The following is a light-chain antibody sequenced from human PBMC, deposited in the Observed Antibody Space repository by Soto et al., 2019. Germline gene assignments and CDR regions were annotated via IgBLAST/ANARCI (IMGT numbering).Light chain of an antibody. CDR2: AAS. CDR3: QQSYSTTWT. CDR1: QSISSY. V-gene: IGKV1-39*01. Sequence: DIQMTQSPFSLSASVGDRVTITCRASQSISSYLNWYQQKPGKAPKLLIYAASSLQSGVPSRFSGSGSETDFTLTISSLQPEDFATYSCQQSYSTTWTFGQGTKVDI. J-gene: IGKJ1*01.